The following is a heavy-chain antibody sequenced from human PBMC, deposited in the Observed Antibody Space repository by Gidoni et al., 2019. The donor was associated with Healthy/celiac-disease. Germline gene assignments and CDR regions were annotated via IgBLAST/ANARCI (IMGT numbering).Heavy chain of an antibody. V-gene: IGHV3-21*01. D-gene: IGHD2-2*01. CDR3: ARQKNSIVVVPAAPYYMDV. CDR1: GFTFSSYS. Sequence: EVQLVESGGGLVKPGGSLRLSCAASGFTFSSYSMNWVRPAPGKGLEWVSSISSSSSYIYYADSVKGRFTISRDNAKNSLYLQMNSLRAEDTAVYYCARQKNSIVVVPAAPYYMDVWGKGTTVTVSS. J-gene: IGHJ6*03. CDR2: ISSSSSYI.